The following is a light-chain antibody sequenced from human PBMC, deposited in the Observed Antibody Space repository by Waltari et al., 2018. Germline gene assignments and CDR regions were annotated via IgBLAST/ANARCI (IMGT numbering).Light chain of an antibody. CDR1: ELGDKY. CDR3: QAWDNFTVA. Sequence: SYELTQPPSVSVSPGQTASITSPGNELGDKYACWYRQKPGQSPVLVLYQDTKRPSGIPERFSGSNSGITATLTIRGTQPMDEADYYCQAWDNFTVAFGGGTKLSVL. CDR2: QDT. J-gene: IGLJ2*01. V-gene: IGLV3-1*01.